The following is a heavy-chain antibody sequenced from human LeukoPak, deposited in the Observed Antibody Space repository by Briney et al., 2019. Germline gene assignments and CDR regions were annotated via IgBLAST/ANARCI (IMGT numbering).Heavy chain of an antibody. J-gene: IGHJ4*02. Sequence: VASVKVSCKASGYTFTGYYMHWVRQAPGQGLEWMGWINPNSGGTNYAQKFQGRVTMTRDTSISTAYMELSRLRSDDTAVYYCARDYLRIAVAGSIGYWGQGTLVTVSS. V-gene: IGHV1-2*02. CDR3: ARDYLRIAVAGSIGY. CDR1: GYTFTGYY. D-gene: IGHD6-19*01. CDR2: INPNSGGT.